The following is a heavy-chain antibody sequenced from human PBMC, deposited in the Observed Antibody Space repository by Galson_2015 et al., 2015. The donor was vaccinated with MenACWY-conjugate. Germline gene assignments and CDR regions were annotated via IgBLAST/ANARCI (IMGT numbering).Heavy chain of an antibody. CDR2: IKSQTDGGKT. CDR1: ASTFSNAY. CDR3: TPHKPDSWGGLLFHFYMDV. Sequence: SLRLSCAGSASTFSNAYMSWVRQAPGKGLEWVGRIKSQTDGGKTDYAAPVKGRFTISRDDSKNTLYLQMNSLKIEDTAVYYCTPHKPDSWGGLLFHFYMDVWGKGTTVTVSS. V-gene: IGHV3-15*01. D-gene: IGHD3-3*01. J-gene: IGHJ6*03.